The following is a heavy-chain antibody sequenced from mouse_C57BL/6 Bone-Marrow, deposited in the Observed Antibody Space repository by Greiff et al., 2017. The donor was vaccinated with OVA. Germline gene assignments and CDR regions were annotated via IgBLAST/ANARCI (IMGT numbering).Heavy chain of an antibody. V-gene: IGHV1-52*01. D-gene: IGHD2-3*01. CDR1: GYTFTSYW. J-gene: IGHJ2*01. CDR3: ARENDGYYDY. Sequence: QVQLQQPGAELVRPGSSVKLSCKASGYTFTSYWMHWVKQRPIQGLEWIGNIDPSDSETHYNQKFKDKATLTVDKSSSTAYMQLSSLTSEDSAVYYCARENDGYYDYWGQGTTLTVSS. CDR2: IDPSDSET.